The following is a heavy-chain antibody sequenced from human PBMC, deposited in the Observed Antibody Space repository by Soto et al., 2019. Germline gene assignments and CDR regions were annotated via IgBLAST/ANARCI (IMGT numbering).Heavy chain of an antibody. V-gene: IGHV4-31*11. D-gene: IGHD2-15*01. CDR2: IYYSGST. CDR3: AKPRCSGGSCYYYYGMGV. J-gene: IGHJ6*04. Sequence: KTSETLSLTCAVSCGSISIAGYYWSWIRQHPGKGLEWIGYIYYSGSTYYNPSLKSRVTISIDSSKNEFSLKLNSVTAADTAVYYCAKPRCSGGSCYYYYGMGVWGKGTTVTVSS. CDR1: CGSISIAGYY.